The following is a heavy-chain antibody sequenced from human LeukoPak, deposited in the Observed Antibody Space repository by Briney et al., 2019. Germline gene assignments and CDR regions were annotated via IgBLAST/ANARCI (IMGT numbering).Heavy chain of an antibody. CDR3: ARDVLGFGDRGPSFDP. V-gene: IGHV1-2*04. J-gene: IGHJ5*02. CDR1: GYTFTGYY. Sequence: GASVKVSCKASGYTFTGYYMHWVRQAPGQGLEWMGWINPNSGGTNYAQKFQGWVTMTRDTSTSTVYMELSSLRSEDTAVYYCARDVLGFGDRGPSFDPWGQGTLVTVSS. CDR2: INPNSGGT. D-gene: IGHD3-10*01.